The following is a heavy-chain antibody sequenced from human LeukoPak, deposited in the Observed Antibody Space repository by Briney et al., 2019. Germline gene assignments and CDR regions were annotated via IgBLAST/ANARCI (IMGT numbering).Heavy chain of an antibody. Sequence: GASVKVSCKASGYTFTSYYMHWVRQAPGQGLEWMGWINPNSGGTNYAQKFQGWVTMTRDTSISTAYMELSRLRSDDTAVYYCARDRIRGSYYSYYYYGMDVWGQGTTVTVSS. J-gene: IGHJ6*02. V-gene: IGHV1-2*04. CDR3: ARDRIRGSYYSYYYYGMDV. CDR1: GYTFTSYY. D-gene: IGHD1-26*01. CDR2: INPNSGGT.